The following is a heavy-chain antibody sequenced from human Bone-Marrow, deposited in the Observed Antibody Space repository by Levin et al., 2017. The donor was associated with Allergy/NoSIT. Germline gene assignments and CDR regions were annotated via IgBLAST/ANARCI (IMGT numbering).Heavy chain of an antibody. V-gene: IGHV3-15*01. CDR2: IKSKTDGGTT. CDR3: TTDLGIAAAGTNYYYYYGMDV. J-gene: IGHJ6*02. CDR1: GFTFSNAW. D-gene: IGHD6-13*01. Sequence: GGSLRLSCAASGFTFSNAWMSWVRQAPGKGLEWVGRIKSKTDGGTTDYAAPVKGRFTISRDDSKNTLYLQMNSLKTEDTAVYYCTTDLGIAAAGTNYYYYYGMDVWGQGTTVTVSS.